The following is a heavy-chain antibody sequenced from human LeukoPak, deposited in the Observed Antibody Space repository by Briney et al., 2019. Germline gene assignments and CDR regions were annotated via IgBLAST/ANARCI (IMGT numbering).Heavy chain of an antibody. CDR2: INPNSGGT. V-gene: IGHV1-2*02. CDR3: ARDSSGYRSLFDY. D-gene: IGHD5-18*01. Sequence: ASVKVSCKASGYTFTDYYMHWVRQAPGQGLEWMGWINPNSGGTNYAQKFQGRVTMTRDTPISTAYMELSRLRSDDTAVYYCARDSSGYRSLFDYWGQGTLVTVSS. J-gene: IGHJ4*02. CDR1: GYTFTDYY.